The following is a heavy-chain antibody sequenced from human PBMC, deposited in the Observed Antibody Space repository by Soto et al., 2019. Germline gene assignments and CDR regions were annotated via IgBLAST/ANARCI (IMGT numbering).Heavy chain of an antibody. V-gene: IGHV3-23*01. CDR2: ISGSGGST. Sequence: PGGSLRLSCAASGFTFSSYAMSWVRQAPGKGLEWVSAISGSGGSTYYADSVKGRFTISRDNSKNTLYLQMNSLRAEDTAVYYCAKDRDLYDFWSGPDAFDIWGQGTMVTVSS. CDR3: AKDRDLYDFWSGPDAFDI. J-gene: IGHJ3*02. CDR1: GFTFSSYA. D-gene: IGHD3-3*01.